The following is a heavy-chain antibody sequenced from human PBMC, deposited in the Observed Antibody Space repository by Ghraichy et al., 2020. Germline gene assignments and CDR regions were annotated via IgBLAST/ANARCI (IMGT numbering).Heavy chain of an antibody. J-gene: IGHJ4*02. V-gene: IGHV3-30*04. CDR1: GFTFSSYA. CDR3: ARDPSMDLVYAIRGFFDY. Sequence: GGSLRLSCAASGFTFSSYAMHWVRQAPGKGLEWVAVISYDGSNKYYADSVKGRFTISRDNSKNTLYLQMNSLRAEDTAVYYCARDPSMDLVYAIRGFFDYWGQGTLVTVSS. CDR2: ISYDGSNK. D-gene: IGHD2-8*01.